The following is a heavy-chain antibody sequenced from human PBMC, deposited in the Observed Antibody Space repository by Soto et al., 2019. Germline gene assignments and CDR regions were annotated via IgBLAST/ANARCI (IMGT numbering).Heavy chain of an antibody. CDR1: GGSISSGDYY. V-gene: IGHV4-30-4*01. CDR3: ARDNVSRRDGYKTDNWFDP. D-gene: IGHD2-21*01. J-gene: IGHJ5*02. Sequence: PSETLSLTCTVSGGSISSGDYYWSWIRQPPGKGLEWIGYIYYSGSTYYNPSLKSRVTISVDTSKNQFSLKLSSVTAADTAVYYCARDNVSRRDGYKTDNWFDPWGQGTLVTVSS. CDR2: IYYSGST.